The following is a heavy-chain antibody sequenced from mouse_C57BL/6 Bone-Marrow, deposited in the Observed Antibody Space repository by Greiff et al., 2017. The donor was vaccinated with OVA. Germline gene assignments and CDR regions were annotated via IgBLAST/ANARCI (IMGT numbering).Heavy chain of an antibody. V-gene: IGHV7-3*01. J-gene: IGHJ2*01. Sequence: EVKLMESGGGLVQLGGSLSLSCAASGFTFTAYYMSWVRQPPGKALEWLGFIRNKANGYTTEYSASVKGRFTISRDNSQSILYLQMNALRAEDSATYYCARPHYDPYYFDYWGQGTTLTVSS. CDR3: ARPHYDPYYFDY. CDR2: IRNKANGYTT. CDR1: GFTFTAYY. D-gene: IGHD2-4*01.